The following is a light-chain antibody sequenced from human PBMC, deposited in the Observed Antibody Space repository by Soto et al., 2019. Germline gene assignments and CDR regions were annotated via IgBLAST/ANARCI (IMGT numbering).Light chain of an antibody. CDR1: QSIASH. J-gene: IGKJ1*01. Sequence: EIVLTQSPVTLSLSPGERATLSFMASQSIASHLAWYQQKPGQAPRLLIHDASSRATGIPARFSGSGSGTEFTLTISSLQSEDFAVYYCQHYNNWPPWTFGQGTKVDIK. CDR3: QHYNNWPPWT. V-gene: IGKV3-15*01. CDR2: DAS.